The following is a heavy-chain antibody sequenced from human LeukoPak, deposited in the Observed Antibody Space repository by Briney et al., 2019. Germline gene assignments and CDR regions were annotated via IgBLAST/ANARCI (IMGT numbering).Heavy chain of an antibody. CDR3: ARRVRYDSGGYYFDY. V-gene: IGHV1-69*02. CDR1: GGTFSSYT. D-gene: IGHD3-22*01. Sequence: SVKVSCKASGGTFSSYTISWVRQAPGQGLEWMGRIIPILGIANYAQKFQGRVTITADKSTSTAYMELSSLRSEDTAVYYCARRVRYDSGGYYFDYWGQGTLVTVSS. J-gene: IGHJ4*02. CDR2: IIPILGIA.